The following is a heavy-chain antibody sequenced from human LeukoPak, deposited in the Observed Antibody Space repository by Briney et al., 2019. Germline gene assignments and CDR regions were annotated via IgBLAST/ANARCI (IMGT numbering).Heavy chain of an antibody. J-gene: IGHJ6*03. CDR2: IRYDGGNK. CDR3: AKDDRNYMDV. CDR1: GFTFSSYG. Sequence: PGGSLRLSCAASGFTFSSYGMHWVRQAPGKGLEGVAFIRYDGGNKYYADSVKGRFTISRDNSKDTLYLQMNSLRAEDTAVYYCAKDDRNYMDVWGKGTTVTISS. V-gene: IGHV3-30*02.